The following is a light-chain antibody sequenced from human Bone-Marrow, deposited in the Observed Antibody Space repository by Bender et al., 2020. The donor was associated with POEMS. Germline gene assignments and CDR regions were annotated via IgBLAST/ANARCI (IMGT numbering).Light chain of an antibody. CDR1: SSDVGNYNP. CDR2: EVT. V-gene: IGLV2-23*02. J-gene: IGLJ3*02. Sequence: QSALTQPASVSGSPGQSITISCTGTSSDVGNYNPVSWYQQHPSIAPKLIIYEVTKRPSGVSNRFSGSKSGNTAALTISGLEAEDEADYYCSSYSGGATWVFGGGTKLTVL. CDR3: SSYSGGATWV.